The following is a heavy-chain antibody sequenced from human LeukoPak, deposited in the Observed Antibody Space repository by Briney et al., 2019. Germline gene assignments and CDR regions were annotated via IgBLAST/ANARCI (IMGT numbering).Heavy chain of an antibody. J-gene: IGHJ3*02. D-gene: IGHD6-19*01. CDR2: IRGDASRL. Sequence: GGSLRLSCVASGFSIGPFWMTWVRQAPGKGLEWVANIRGDASRLFYVDSVKGRFTISRDNAKNSLYLQMSNLRAEDTSVYYCARDRNYCSSDRCYDVFDIWGQGTMVTVSS. CDR1: GFSIGPFW. V-gene: IGHV3-7*01. CDR3: ARDRNYCSSDRCYDVFDI.